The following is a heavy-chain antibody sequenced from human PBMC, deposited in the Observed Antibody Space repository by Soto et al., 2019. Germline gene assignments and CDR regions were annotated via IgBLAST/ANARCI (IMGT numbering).Heavy chain of an antibody. Sequence: SETLSLTCSVSGGSISSGYYYWSWIRQPPGKGLEWIGNIYYSGNTYYNPSLKSRLIISIDTSKNQFSLKLSSVTAADTAVYYCARAGSTSPYNWFDPWGQGTLVTVSS. J-gene: IGHJ5*02. V-gene: IGHV4-30-4*01. D-gene: IGHD2-2*01. CDR3: ARAGSTSPYNWFDP. CDR1: GGSISSGYYY. CDR2: IYYSGNT.